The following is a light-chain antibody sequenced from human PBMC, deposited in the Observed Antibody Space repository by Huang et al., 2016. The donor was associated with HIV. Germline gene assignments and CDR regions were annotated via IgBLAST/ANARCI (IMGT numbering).Light chain of an antibody. J-gene: IGKJ4*02. CDR1: PCISSY. V-gene: IGKV1-8*01. CDR2: AAS. Sequence: AIRMTQSPSSLSASTGDRVTITCRASPCISSYLAWYQQKPGKAPKLLIYAASTLQSGVPSRFSGRGSGTDFTLTISCLQSEDFATYYCQQYYSYPLTFGGGTKVEIK. CDR3: QQYYSYPLT.